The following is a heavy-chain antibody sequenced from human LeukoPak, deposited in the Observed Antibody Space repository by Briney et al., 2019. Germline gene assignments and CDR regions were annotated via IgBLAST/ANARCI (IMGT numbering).Heavy chain of an antibody. V-gene: IGHV3-74*01. CDR2: INSDGRST. J-gene: IGHJ4*02. CDR1: GFTFDNFG. Sequence: GGSLRLSCAASGFTFDNFGMTWVRQAPGKGLVWVSRINSDGRSTNYADSVKGRFTISRDNAKNTLYLQMNSLRAEDTAVYYCARGADSGYSSDNWGQGTLVSVSS. D-gene: IGHD3-9*01. CDR3: ARGADSGYSSDN.